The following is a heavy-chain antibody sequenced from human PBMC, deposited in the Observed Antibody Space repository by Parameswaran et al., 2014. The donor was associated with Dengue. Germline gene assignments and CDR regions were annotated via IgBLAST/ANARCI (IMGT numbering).Heavy chain of an antibody. CDR2: INHSGST. Sequence: VRQMPGKGLEWIGEINHSGSTNYNPSLKSRVTISVDTSKNQFSLKLSSVTAADTAVYYCARADTPLNCSSTSCHGAYFDYWGQGTLVTVSS. J-gene: IGHJ4*02. D-gene: IGHD2-2*01. CDR3: ARADTPLNCSSTSCHGAYFDY. V-gene: IGHV4-34*01.